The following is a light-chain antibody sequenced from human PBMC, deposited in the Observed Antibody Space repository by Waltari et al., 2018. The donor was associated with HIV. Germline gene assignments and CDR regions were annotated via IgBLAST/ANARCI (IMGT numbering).Light chain of an antibody. Sequence: QSVLTQPPSASGTPGQRVTISCSGSSFNIGRNYVSWYQQLPGTAPKVHIFRVNQRPSGVPDRFSGSKSGASASLAISGLRSEDEADYFCATWDDSLSGSYVFGPGTKVSVL. CDR3: ATWDDSLSGSYV. CDR1: SFNIGRNY. J-gene: IGLJ1*01. V-gene: IGLV1-47*01. CDR2: RVN.